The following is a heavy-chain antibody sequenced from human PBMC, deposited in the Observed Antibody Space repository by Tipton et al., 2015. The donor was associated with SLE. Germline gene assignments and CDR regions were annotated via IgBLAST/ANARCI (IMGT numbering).Heavy chain of an antibody. CDR3: AAIAAAGTRAFDI. D-gene: IGHD6-13*01. J-gene: IGHJ3*02. V-gene: IGHV4-38-2*01. CDR2: IYHSGST. Sequence: TLSLTCAVSGCSISSGYYWGWIRQPPGKGLEWIGSIYHSGSTYYNPSLKSRVTISVDTSKNQFSLKLSSVTAADTAVYYCAAIAAAGTRAFDIWGQGTMVTVSS. CDR1: GCSISSGYY.